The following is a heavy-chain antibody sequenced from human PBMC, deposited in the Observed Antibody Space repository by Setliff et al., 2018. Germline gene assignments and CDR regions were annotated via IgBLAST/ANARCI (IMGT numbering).Heavy chain of an antibody. J-gene: IGHJ4*02. CDR3: SRLVRYCTTTSCQGASGAEF. CDR2: ISAYSGNT. Sequence: GASVKVSCKASGYTFSNYGITWVRQAPGQGLEWMGWISAYSGNTKYAQKLQGRATMTTDTSTTTAYLELRSLTSDDTAVYYCSRLVRYCTTTSCQGASGAEFWGQGTLVTVSS. CDR1: GYTFSNYG. D-gene: IGHD2-2*01. V-gene: IGHV1-18*01.